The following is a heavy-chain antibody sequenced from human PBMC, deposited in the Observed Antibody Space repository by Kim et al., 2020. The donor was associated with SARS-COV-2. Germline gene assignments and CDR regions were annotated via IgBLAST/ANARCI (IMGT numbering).Heavy chain of an antibody. CDR1: GFTFGDYA. CDR3: TRGELWFDY. J-gene: IGHJ4*02. CDR2: IRSKAYGGTT. V-gene: IGHV3-49*04. Sequence: GGSLRLSCTASGFTFGDYAMSWVRQAPGKGLEWVGFIRSKAYGGTTEYAASVKGRFTISRDDSKSIAYLQMNSLKTEDTAVYYCTRGELWFDYWGQGTLVTVSS. D-gene: IGHD1-26*01.